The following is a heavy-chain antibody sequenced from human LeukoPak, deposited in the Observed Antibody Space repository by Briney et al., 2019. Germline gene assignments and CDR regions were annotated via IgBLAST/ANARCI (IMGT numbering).Heavy chain of an antibody. CDR2: ISYDGSNK. Sequence: PGGSLRLSCAASGFTFSSYAMHWVRQAPGKGLEWVAVISYDGSNKYYADSVKGRFTISRDNSKNTLYLQMNSLRAEDTAVYYCAREPSVWGRGTTVTVSS. CDR3: AREPSV. CDR1: GFTFSSYA. V-gene: IGHV3-30*04. J-gene: IGHJ6*02.